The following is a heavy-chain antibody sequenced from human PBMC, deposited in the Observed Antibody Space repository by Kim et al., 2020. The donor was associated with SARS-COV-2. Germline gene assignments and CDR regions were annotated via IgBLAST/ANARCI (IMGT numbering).Heavy chain of an antibody. CDR2: ISYDGSNK. J-gene: IGHJ4*02. Sequence: GGSLRLSCAASGFTFSSYGMHWVRQAPGKGLEWVAVISYDGSNKYYADSVKGRFTISRDNSKNTLYLQMNSLRAEDTAVYYCAKLAPDYDFQGSEFDYWGQGTLVTVSS. CDR1: GFTFSSYG. D-gene: IGHD3-3*01. V-gene: IGHV3-30*18. CDR3: AKLAPDYDFQGSEFDY.